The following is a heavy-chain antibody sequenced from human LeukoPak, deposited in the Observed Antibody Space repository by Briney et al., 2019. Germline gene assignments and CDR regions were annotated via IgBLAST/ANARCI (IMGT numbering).Heavy chain of an antibody. Sequence: SQTLSLTCAVSGGSISSGGYSWSWIRQPPGKGLEWIGYIYHSGSTYYNPSLKSRVTISVDRSKNQFSLKLSSVTAADTAVYYCARAKDDSSGYYSSRGGYFDYWGQGTLVTVSS. J-gene: IGHJ4*02. CDR1: GGSISSGGYS. V-gene: IGHV4-30-2*01. CDR3: ARAKDDSSGYYSSRGGYFDY. CDR2: IYHSGST. D-gene: IGHD3-22*01.